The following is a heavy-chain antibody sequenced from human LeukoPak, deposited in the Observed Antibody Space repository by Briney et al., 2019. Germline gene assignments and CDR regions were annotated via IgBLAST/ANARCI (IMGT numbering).Heavy chain of an antibody. D-gene: IGHD2-21*02. V-gene: IGHV3-23*01. CDR1: GFTFDDYG. CDR3: AKSGAGYGDFWYFDY. CDR2: ISGSGGST. Sequence: GGSLRLSCAASGFTFDDYGMSWVRQAPGKGLEWVSAISGSGGSTYYADSVKGRFTISRDNSKNTLYLQMNSLRAEDTAAYYCAKSGAGYGDFWYFDYWGQGTLLTVSS. J-gene: IGHJ4*02.